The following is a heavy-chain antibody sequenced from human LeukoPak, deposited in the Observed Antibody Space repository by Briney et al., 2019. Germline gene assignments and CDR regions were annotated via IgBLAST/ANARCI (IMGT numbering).Heavy chain of an antibody. J-gene: IGHJ4*02. V-gene: IGHV3-15*01. D-gene: IGHD1-26*01. CDR1: GFTFGSAR. CDR2: IKTKTDDGAT. CDR3: TTYVGATAY. Sequence: GGSLRLSCAASGFTFGSARMNWVRQAPGKGLEWVGRIKTKTDDGATDYSAPVKARFTISRDDSKTTLYLQMNGLKTEDTAIYYCTTYVGATAYWGQGTLVTVSS.